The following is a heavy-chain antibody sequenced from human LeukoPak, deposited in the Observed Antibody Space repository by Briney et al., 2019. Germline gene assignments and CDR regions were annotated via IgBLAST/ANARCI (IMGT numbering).Heavy chain of an antibody. CDR3: ARDRRNYDWFDP. J-gene: IGHJ5*02. D-gene: IGHD3-16*01. CDR1: GGSISSGGYY. CDR2: IYYSGST. Sequence: PSQTLSLTCTVSGGSISSGGYYWSWIRQHPGKGLEWIGYIYYSGSTYYNPSLKSRVTMSVDTSKNQFSLKLSSVTAADTAVYYCARDRRNYDWFDPWGQGTLVTVSS. V-gene: IGHV4-31*03.